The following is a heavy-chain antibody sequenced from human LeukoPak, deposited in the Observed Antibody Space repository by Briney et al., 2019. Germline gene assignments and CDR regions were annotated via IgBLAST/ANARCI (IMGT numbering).Heavy chain of an antibody. D-gene: IGHD3-22*01. CDR2: FYYTGST. J-gene: IGHJ3*02. V-gene: IGHV4-39*02. CDR1: GASISRNTYY. CDR3: ARANYYDSSGYYYNAFDI. Sequence: PSETLSLTCSVSGASISRNTYYWGWIRQSPGKGLEWIGPFYYTGSTYYNPSLKSRITISVDTSKNHFSLKLSSVSAADTAVYYCARANYYDSSGYYYNAFDIWGQGTMVTVSS.